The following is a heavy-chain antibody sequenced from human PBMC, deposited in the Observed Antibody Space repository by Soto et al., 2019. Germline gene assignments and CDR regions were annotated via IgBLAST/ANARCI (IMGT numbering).Heavy chain of an antibody. J-gene: IGHJ5*01. D-gene: IGHD5-18*01. V-gene: IGHV1-3*01. CDR1: GYTFNIYA. CDR2: INVGNGNR. Sequence: GASVKVSCKGSGYTFNIYAVHWVRQVPGQGLEWMGWINVGNGNRKYSQNWQDRLTITRDTSASMVYMELSGLRSEDTAVYYCARDWAGLNSYGFDYWG. CDR3: ARDWAGLNSYGFDY.